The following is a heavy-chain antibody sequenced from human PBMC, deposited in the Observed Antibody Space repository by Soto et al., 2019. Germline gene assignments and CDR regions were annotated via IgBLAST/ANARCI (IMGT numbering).Heavy chain of an antibody. V-gene: IGHV1-69*04. CDR3: ARDVVRGANFDY. CDR2: IIAIHGIT. CDR1: GGTFSSYT. J-gene: IGHJ4*02. D-gene: IGHD3-10*01. Sequence: GASVKVSCKASGGTFSSYTISWVRQAPGQGLEWMGRIIAIHGITNYAQKLQGRVTMTTDTSTSTAYMELRSLRSDDTAVYYCARDVVRGANFDYWGQGTLVTVSS.